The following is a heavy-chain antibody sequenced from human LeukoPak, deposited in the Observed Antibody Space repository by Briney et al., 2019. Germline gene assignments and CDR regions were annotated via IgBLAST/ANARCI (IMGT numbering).Heavy chain of an antibody. D-gene: IGHD6-6*01. Sequence: ASVKVSCKASGYTFTGYYMHWVRQAPGQGLEWMGWINPNSGGTNYAQKFQGRVTMTRDTSISTAYMELSRLRSDDTAVYYCARDSSSSSEFVYYYYYYYMDVWGKGTKVTVSS. J-gene: IGHJ6*03. CDR3: ARDSSSSSEFVYYYYYYYMDV. V-gene: IGHV1-2*02. CDR1: GYTFTGYY. CDR2: INPNSGGT.